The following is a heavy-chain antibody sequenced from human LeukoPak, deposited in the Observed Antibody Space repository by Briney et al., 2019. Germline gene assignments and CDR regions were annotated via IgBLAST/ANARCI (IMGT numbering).Heavy chain of an antibody. J-gene: IGHJ4*02. D-gene: IGHD3-22*01. CDR2: IKSKTDGGTT. V-gene: IGHV3-15*01. CDR1: GFTFSNAW. Sequence: PGGSLRPSCAASGFTFSNAWMSWVRQAPGKGLEWVGRIKSKTDGGTTDCAAPVKGRFTISRDDSKNTLYLQMNSLKTEDTAVYYCTTWSDSSGYYLFDYWGQGTLVTVSS. CDR3: TTWSDSSGYYLFDY.